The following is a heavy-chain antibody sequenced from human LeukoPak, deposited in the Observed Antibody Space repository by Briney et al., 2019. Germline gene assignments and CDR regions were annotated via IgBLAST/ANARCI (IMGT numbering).Heavy chain of an antibody. J-gene: IGHJ4*02. Sequence: SETLSLTCAVYGGSFSGYYWSWIRQPPGKGLEWIGEINHSGSTNYNPSLKSRVTISVDTSKNQFSLQLSSVTAADTAVYYCARTRGYSSGALDYWGQGTLVTVSS. CDR3: ARTRGYSSGALDY. D-gene: IGHD6-19*01. V-gene: IGHV4-34*01. CDR1: GGSFSGYY. CDR2: INHSGST.